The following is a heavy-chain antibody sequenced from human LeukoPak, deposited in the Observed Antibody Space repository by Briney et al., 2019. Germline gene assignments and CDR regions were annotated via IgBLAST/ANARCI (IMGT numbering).Heavy chain of an antibody. V-gene: IGHV4-34*01. Sequence: SETLSLTCAVSGGSFSDYPWTWIRQPPGKGLEWIGEINHSGLTNYNPSLKSRVTISGDTSKNQFSLQLKSVAAADTAVYYCASVVRDAFHVWAQGAVVTVSS. CDR3: ASVVRDAFHV. CDR1: GGSFSDYP. D-gene: IGHD2-21*01. J-gene: IGHJ3*01. CDR2: INHSGLT.